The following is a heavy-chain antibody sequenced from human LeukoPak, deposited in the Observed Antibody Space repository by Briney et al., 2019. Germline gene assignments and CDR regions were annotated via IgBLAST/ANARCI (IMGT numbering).Heavy chain of an antibody. CDR2: ITPSGGST. D-gene: IGHD5-12*01. J-gene: IGHJ5*02. Sequence: ASVKVSCKTSGYSFTAFYIHWVRQAPGQGLEWMGIITPSGGSTSYAQKFRGRVTMTTDTSTSTVYMELSSLRSEDTAVYYCARGGSGGKDWFDPWGQGTLVTVSS. V-gene: IGHV1-46*01. CDR3: ARGGSGGKDWFDP. CDR1: GYSFTAFY.